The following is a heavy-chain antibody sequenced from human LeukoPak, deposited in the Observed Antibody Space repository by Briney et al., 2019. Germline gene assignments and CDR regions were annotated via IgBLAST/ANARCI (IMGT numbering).Heavy chain of an antibody. D-gene: IGHD3-16*01. Sequence: GESLKISCKGSGYSFTSYWIGWVRQMPGKGLEWMGIIYPGDSDTRYSPSFQGQVTISADKSISTAYLQWSSLKASDTAMYYWARQDRLYDYVWAFDYWGQGTLVTVSS. J-gene: IGHJ4*02. CDR3: ARQDRLYDYVWAFDY. V-gene: IGHV5-51*01. CDR2: IYPGDSDT. CDR1: GYSFTSYW.